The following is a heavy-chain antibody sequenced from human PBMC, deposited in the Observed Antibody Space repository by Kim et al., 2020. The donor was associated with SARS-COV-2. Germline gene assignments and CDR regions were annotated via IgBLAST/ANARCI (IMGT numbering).Heavy chain of an antibody. J-gene: IGHJ6*02. D-gene: IGHD2-15*01. Sequence: KCQGRLTMTRNTSISQAYMELSSLRSEDTAVYYCARGPNCSGGSCYGMDVWGQGTTVTVSS. CDR3: ARGPNCSGGSCYGMDV. V-gene: IGHV1-8*01.